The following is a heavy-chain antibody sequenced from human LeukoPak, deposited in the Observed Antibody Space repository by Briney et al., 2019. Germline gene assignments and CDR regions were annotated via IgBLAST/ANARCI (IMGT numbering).Heavy chain of an antibody. V-gene: IGHV4-31*03. J-gene: IGHJ4*02. CDR3: ARDVRGSIDY. CDR1: GGSISSGGYY. Sequence: SETLSLTCTVSGGSISSGGYYWSWIRRHPGKGLEWIGYIYYSGSTYYNPSLKSRVTISVDTSQNHFSLNLSSVTAADTAVYYCARDVRGSIDYWGQGTLVTVSS. D-gene: IGHD3-10*02. CDR2: IYYSGST.